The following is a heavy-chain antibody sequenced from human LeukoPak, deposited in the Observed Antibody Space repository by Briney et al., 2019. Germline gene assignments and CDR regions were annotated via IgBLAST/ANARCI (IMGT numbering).Heavy chain of an antibody. CDR1: SYTFTSYG. CDR3: ARGFPPRRSYDSSGYYSYYFDY. CDR2: NSAYIGNT. Sequence: ASVKVSCKASSYTFTSYGISWVRQAPGQGLEWMGWNSAYIGNTKYAQRLQGRVTMTTDTSTSTAYMELRSLRSDDTAVYYCARGFPPRRSYDSSGYYSYYFDYWGQGTLVTVSS. J-gene: IGHJ4*02. V-gene: IGHV1-18*01. D-gene: IGHD3-22*01.